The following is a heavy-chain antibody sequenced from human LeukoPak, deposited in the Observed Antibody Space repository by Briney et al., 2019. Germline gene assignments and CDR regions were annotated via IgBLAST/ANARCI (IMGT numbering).Heavy chain of an antibody. CDR3: VRQSRIVARSGDDAFDI. V-gene: IGHV1-18*01. CDR2: ISAYNGNT. CDR1: GYTLTSYG. D-gene: IGHD6-6*01. J-gene: IGHJ3*02. Sequence: ASVKVSCKASGYTLTSYGISWVRQAPGQGLEWMGWISAYNGNTNYAQKLQGRVIMTTDTSTSTAYMELRSLRSDDTAVYYCVRQSRIVARSGDDAFDIWGQGTMVTVSS.